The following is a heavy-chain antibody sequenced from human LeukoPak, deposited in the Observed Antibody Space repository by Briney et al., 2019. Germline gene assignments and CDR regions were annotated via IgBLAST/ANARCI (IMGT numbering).Heavy chain of an antibody. CDR1: GFTFSSYA. J-gene: IGHJ6*03. Sequence: PGGSLRLSCAASGFTFSSYAMHWVRQAPGKGLEYVSAISSNGGSTYYANSVKGRFTISRDNSKNTLYLQMGSLRAEDMAVYYCARVAARLYYYMDVWGKGTTVTVSS. CDR2: ISSNGGST. V-gene: IGHV3-64*01. CDR3: ARVAARLYYYMDV. D-gene: IGHD6-6*01.